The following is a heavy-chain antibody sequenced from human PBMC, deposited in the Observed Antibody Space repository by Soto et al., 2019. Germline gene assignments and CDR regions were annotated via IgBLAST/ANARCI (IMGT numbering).Heavy chain of an antibody. CDR1: GFTFSSYA. CDR2: ISGSGGST. V-gene: IGHV3-23*01. D-gene: IGHD2-15*01. J-gene: IGHJ3*02. CDR3: ARGYCSGGSCPRRRAFDI. Sequence: GGSMRLSCAASGFTFSSYAMSWVRQDPGKGLEWVSAISGSGGSTYYADSVKGRFTISRHNSKNTLYLQMNSLRAEDTAVYYCARGYCSGGSCPRRRAFDIWGQGTMVTVSS.